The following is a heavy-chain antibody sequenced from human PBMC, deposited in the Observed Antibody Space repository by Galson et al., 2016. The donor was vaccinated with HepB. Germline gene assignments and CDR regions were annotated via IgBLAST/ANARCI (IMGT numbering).Heavy chain of an antibody. Sequence: SLRLSCAVSGFNVIGNYMSWVRQAPGKGLEWVSVIHSIGDTFYADSVKGRFTISRDNLKNALYLQMNRLRVEDTAGDYCARDHLVNMGGGDKHFHYGMDVWGQGTAVTVSS. CDR3: ARDHLVNMGGGDKHFHYGMDV. V-gene: IGHV3-53*01. CDR2: IHSIGDT. D-gene: IGHD3-10*01. CDR1: GFNVIGNY. J-gene: IGHJ6*02.